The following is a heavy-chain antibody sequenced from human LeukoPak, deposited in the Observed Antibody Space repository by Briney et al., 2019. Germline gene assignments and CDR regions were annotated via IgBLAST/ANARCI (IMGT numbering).Heavy chain of an antibody. D-gene: IGHD3-3*01. CDR3: ARAQTLFWEFDGFDI. CDR1: GFTFSSHS. J-gene: IGHJ3*02. CDR2: MTSTNNI. V-gene: IGHV3-69-1*01. Sequence: PGGSLRLSCAASGFTFSSHSINWVRQAPGKGLEWISTMTSTNNIYYADSVKGRFTISRDNAENSVYLQMNGLRDEDTAVYSCARAQTLFWEFDGFDIWGRGTKVTVSS.